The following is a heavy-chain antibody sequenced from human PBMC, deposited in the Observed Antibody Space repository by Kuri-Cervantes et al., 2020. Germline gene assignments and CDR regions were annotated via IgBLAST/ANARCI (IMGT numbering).Heavy chain of an antibody. CDR1: GDSISSSIYN. J-gene: IGHJ6*03. D-gene: IGHD4-17*01. Sequence: SETLSLTCTVSGDSISSSIYNWGWIRQPPGKGLEWIGSIYYSGSTNYNPSLKSRVTISVDKSKNQFSLKLSSVTAADTAVYYCAREHGDYLVDYYYYYMDVWGKGTTVTVSS. CDR3: AREHGDYLVDYYYYYMDV. V-gene: IGHV4-39*07. CDR2: IYYSGST.